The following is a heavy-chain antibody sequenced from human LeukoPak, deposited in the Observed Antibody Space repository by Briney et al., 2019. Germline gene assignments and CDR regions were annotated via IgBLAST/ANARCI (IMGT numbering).Heavy chain of an antibody. CDR1: GGSFSGYY. J-gene: IGHJ6*02. Sequence: SETLSLTCAVYGGSFSGYYWSWIRQPPGKGLEWIGEINHSGSTNYNPSLKSRVTISVDTSKNQFSLKLSSVTAADTAVYYCARGPLHDFWSGYLSDYYYGMDVWGQGTTVTVPS. CDR2: INHSGST. D-gene: IGHD3-3*01. V-gene: IGHV4-34*01. CDR3: ARGPLHDFWSGYLSDYYYGMDV.